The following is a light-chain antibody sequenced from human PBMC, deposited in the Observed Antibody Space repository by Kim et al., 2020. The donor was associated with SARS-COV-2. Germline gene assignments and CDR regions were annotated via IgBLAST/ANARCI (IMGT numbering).Light chain of an antibody. CDR1: QEIRND. J-gene: IGKJ2*01. CDR2: AAS. Sequence: SAAVGNSVHTTCRASQEIRNDLGGYHQRQGKAPKLLISAASNLQSGVQAGFSAGGSGTGFIRNISSLQPENFATYFCLQHFSFPYTFGQGTKLE. V-gene: IGKV1-6*01. CDR3: LQHFSFPYT.